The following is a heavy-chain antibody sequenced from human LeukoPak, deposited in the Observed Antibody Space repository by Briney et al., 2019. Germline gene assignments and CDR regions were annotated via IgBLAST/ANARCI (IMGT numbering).Heavy chain of an antibody. J-gene: IGHJ4*02. V-gene: IGHV3-23*01. D-gene: IGHD6-13*01. CDR3: AHVAGWAAAGAYYFDY. CDR1: GFTFSSYA. Sequence: GGSLRLSCAASGFTFSSYAMSWVRQAPGKGLEWVSAISGSGGSTYYADSVKGRFTISRDNSKNTLYLQMNSLRAEDTAVYYCAHVAGWAAAGAYYFDYWGQGTLVTVSS. CDR2: ISGSGGST.